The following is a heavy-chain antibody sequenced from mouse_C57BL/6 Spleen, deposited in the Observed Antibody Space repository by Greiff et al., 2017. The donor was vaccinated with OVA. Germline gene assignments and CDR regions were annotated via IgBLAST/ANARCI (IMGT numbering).Heavy chain of an antibody. D-gene: IGHD2-4*01. CDR1: GYAFSSSW. V-gene: IGHV1-82*01. CDR2: IYPGDGDT. Sequence: VQLQESGPELVKPGASVKISCKASGYAFSSSWMNWVKQRPGKGLEWIGRIYPGDGDTNYNGKFKGKATLTADKSSSTAYMQLSSLTSEDSAVYFCARAYDYYYFDYWGQGTTLTVSS. J-gene: IGHJ2*01. CDR3: ARAYDYYYFDY.